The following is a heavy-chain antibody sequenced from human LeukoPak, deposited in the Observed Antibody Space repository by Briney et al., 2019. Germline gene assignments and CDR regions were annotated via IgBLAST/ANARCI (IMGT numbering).Heavy chain of an antibody. CDR1: GFTFSTYK. D-gene: IGHD2-15*01. J-gene: IGHJ4*02. CDR3: AKDGLVVVAATVAYYFDY. Sequence: GGSLRLSCAASGFTFSTYKMNWVRQAPGKGLEWVSAISGSGGSTYYADSVKGRFTISRDNSKNTLYLQMNSLRAEDTAVYYCAKDGLVVVAATVAYYFDYWGQGTLVTVSS. V-gene: IGHV3-23*01. CDR2: ISGSGGST.